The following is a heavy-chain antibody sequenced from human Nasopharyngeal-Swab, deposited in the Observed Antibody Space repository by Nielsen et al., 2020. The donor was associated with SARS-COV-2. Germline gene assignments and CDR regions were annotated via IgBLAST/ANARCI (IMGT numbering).Heavy chain of an antibody. CDR3: ARDSFSRVGAAGSSHYYYYGMDV. Sequence: GESLKISCAASGFTFSSYWMSWVRQALGKGLEWVANIKQDGSEKYYVDSVKGRFTISRDNAKNSLYLQMNSLRAEDTAVYYCARDSFSRVGAAGSSHYYYYGMDVWGQGTTVTVSS. CDR1: GFTFSSYW. D-gene: IGHD6-13*01. J-gene: IGHJ6*02. V-gene: IGHV3-7*01. CDR2: IKQDGSEK.